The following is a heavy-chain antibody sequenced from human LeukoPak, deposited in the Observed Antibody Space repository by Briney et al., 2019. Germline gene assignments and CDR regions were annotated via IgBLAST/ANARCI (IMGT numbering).Heavy chain of an antibody. Sequence: SGPTLVNPTQTLTLTCTFSGFSLSASGMCVSWIRQPPGKALEWLARIDWDDDKYYTTSLKTRLTISKDTSKNQVVLTMTTMDPVDTATYFCARMVRSSSKSNYMDVWGKGTTVTVSS. J-gene: IGHJ6*03. D-gene: IGHD6-6*01. CDR3: ARMVRSSSKSNYMDV. V-gene: IGHV2-70*11. CDR1: GFSLSASGMC. CDR2: IDWDDDK.